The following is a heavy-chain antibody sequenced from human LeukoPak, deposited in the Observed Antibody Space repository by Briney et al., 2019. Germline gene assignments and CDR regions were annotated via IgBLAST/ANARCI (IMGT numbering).Heavy chain of an antibody. CDR3: ARGGDGDILTGLVFDY. J-gene: IGHJ4*02. V-gene: IGHV1-18*01. CDR2: ISAYNGNT. Sequence: GASVKVSCKASGYRFTSYGISWVRQAPGQGLEWMGWISAYNGNTNYAQKLQGRVTMTTDTSTSTAYMELRSLRSDDTAVYYCARGGDGDILTGLVFDYWGQGTQVTVSS. CDR1: GYRFTSYG. D-gene: IGHD3-9*01.